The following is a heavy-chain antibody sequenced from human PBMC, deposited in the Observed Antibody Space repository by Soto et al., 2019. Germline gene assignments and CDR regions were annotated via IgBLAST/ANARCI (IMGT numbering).Heavy chain of an antibody. CDR1: GYTFTSYD. Sequence: QVQLVQSGAEVKKPGASVKVSCKASGYTFTSYDINWVRQATGQGLEWMGWMNPNSGNTGYAEKFQGRVTMTRNTSISTAYTELSSLIPEDTAVYYCAGRGGYFRGGSCYYGTDVWCQETTVTASS. J-gene: IGHJ6*02. V-gene: IGHV1-8*01. CDR2: MNPNSGNT. D-gene: IGHD2-15*01. CDR3: AGRGGYFRGGSCYYGTDV.